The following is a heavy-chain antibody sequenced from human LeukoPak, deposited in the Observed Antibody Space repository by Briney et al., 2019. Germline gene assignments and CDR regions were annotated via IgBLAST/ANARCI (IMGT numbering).Heavy chain of an antibody. Sequence: SETLSLTCAVYGVSFSGYYWSWIRQPPGKGLEWIGEINHSGSTNYNPSLKSRVTISVDTSKNQFSLKLSSVTAADTAVYYCARDAQVGYCSSTSCFWFDPWGQGTLVTVSS. J-gene: IGHJ5*02. D-gene: IGHD2-2*03. CDR3: ARDAQVGYCSSTSCFWFDP. CDR1: GVSFSGYY. CDR2: INHSGST. V-gene: IGHV4-34*01.